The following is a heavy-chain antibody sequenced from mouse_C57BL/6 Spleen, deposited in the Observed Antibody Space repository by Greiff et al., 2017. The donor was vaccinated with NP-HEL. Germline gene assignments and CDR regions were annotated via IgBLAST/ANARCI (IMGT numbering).Heavy chain of an antibody. J-gene: IGHJ1*03. CDR2: IDPANGNT. CDR3: ARGGYGSSDLYFEG. Sequence: EVQLQQSVAELVRPGASVKLSCTASGFTIKNSYMHWVKQRPEQGLEWIGRIDPANGNTNYAPKFQGKATITADTATNTAYLQLSSLTSEDTAIYYCARGGYGSSDLYFEGWGTGTTVTVSS. V-gene: IGHV14-3*01. CDR1: GFTIKNSY. D-gene: IGHD1-1*01.